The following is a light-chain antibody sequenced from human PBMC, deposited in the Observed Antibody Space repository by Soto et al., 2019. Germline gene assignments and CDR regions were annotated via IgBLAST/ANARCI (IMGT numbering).Light chain of an antibody. V-gene: IGLV2-14*03. Sequence: QSALTQPASVSGSPGQSITISCTGTSSDVGGYNYVSWYQQHPGKAPKLIISDVSNRPSGVSNRFSGSKSGNTASLTISGLQAEDEAAYYCNSYTSSSTHVFGTGTKVTVL. CDR3: NSYTSSSTHV. CDR2: DVS. CDR1: SSDVGGYNY. J-gene: IGLJ1*01.